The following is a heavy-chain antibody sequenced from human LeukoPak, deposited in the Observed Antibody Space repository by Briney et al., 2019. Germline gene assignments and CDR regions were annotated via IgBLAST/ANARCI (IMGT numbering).Heavy chain of an antibody. CDR3: AKLASIAAAGTVAPVFYFDY. V-gene: IGHV3-23*01. CDR1: EFTFSTYA. D-gene: IGHD6-13*01. Sequence: PGGSLRLSCAASEFTFSTYAMSWVRQAPGKGLECVSAISDSGGSTYYADSVKGRFTISRDNSKNTLYLQMNSLRAEDTAVYYCAKLASIAAAGTVAPVFYFDYWGQGTLVTVSS. CDR2: ISDSGGST. J-gene: IGHJ4*02.